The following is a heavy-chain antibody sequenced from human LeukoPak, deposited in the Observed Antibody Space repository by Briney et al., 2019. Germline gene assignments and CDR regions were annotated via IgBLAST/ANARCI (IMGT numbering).Heavy chain of an antibody. CDR1: GYTFTGYY. CDR2: INPNSGGT. CDR3: ARVTRLLGATIDY. V-gene: IGHV1-2*06. J-gene: IGHJ4*02. D-gene: IGHD1-26*01. Sequence: ASVKVSCKASGYTFTGYYMHWVRQAPGQGLEWMGRINPNSGGTNYAQKFQGRVTMTRDTSISTAYMELSRLRSDDTAVYYCARVTRLLGATIDYWGQGTLVTVFS.